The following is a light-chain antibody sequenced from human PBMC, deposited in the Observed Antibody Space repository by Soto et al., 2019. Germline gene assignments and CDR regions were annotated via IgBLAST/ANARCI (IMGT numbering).Light chain of an antibody. CDR3: CSYAGSSTIVV. CDR2: EDT. V-gene: IGLV2-23*02. J-gene: IGLJ2*01. Sequence: QSALTQPASVSGSPGQSITISCTGTSSDVGSYNLVSWYQQHPGKAPKLMIYEDTKRPSGVSNRFSGSKSGNTASLTISGLQAEDEADYYCCSYAGSSTIVVFGGGNKLTVL. CDR1: SSDVGSYNL.